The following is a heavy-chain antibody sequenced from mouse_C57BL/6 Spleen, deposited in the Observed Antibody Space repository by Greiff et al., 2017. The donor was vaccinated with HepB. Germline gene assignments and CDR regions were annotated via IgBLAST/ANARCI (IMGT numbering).Heavy chain of an antibody. V-gene: IGHV1-69*01. CDR2: IDPSDSYT. CDR1: GYTFTSYW. Sequence: QVQLQQPGAELVMPGASVKLSCKASGYTFTSYWMHWVKQRHGQGLEWIGEIDPSDSYTNYNQKFKGKSTLTVDKSSSTAYMQLSSLTSEDAAVYYCARRGYGSGGYFDVWGTGTTVTVSS. J-gene: IGHJ1*03. CDR3: ARRGYGSGGYFDV. D-gene: IGHD1-1*01.